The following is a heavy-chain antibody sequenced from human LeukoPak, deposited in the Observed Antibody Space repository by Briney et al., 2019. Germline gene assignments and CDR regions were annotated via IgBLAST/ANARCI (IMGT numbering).Heavy chain of an antibody. Sequence: GGSLRLSCAASGFTFSSYAMSWVRQAPGKGLEWVSSIGGSGGSTYYADSVKGRFTISRDNSKNTLYLQMNSLSAEDTAVYYWAKVETAAAATLRGFDYWGQGTLVTVSS. V-gene: IGHV3-23*01. CDR2: IGGSGGST. D-gene: IGHD6-13*01. J-gene: IGHJ4*02. CDR3: AKVETAAAATLRGFDY. CDR1: GFTFSSYA.